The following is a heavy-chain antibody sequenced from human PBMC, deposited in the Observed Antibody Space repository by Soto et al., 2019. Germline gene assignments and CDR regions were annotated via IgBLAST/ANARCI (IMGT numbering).Heavy chain of an antibody. V-gene: IGHV3-21*01. CDR2: ISSSSSYI. J-gene: IGHJ6*02. D-gene: IGHD3-3*01. CDR1: GFTFSSYS. CDR3: AREVDCWSGPRMDV. Sequence: EVQLVESGGGLVKPGGSLRLSCAASGFTFSSYSMNWVRQAPGKGLEWVSSISSSSSYIYYADSVKGRFTISRDNAKNSLYLHMNSLRAEDTAVYYCAREVDCWSGPRMDVWGQGTTVTVSS.